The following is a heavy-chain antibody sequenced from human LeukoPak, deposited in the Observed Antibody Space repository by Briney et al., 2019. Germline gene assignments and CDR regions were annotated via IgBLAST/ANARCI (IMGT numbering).Heavy chain of an antibody. J-gene: IGHJ4*02. D-gene: IGHD6-6*01. Sequence: GGSLRLSCAASGFTFSSYGMLWVRQAPGKGLEWMAVTSYDGSNKYYADSVKGRFTISRDNSKNTLYLQMNSLRAEDTAVYYCARDVLEYSSSSLFDYWGQGTLVTVSS. V-gene: IGHV3-30*03. CDR3: ARDVLEYSSSSLFDY. CDR1: GFTFSSYG. CDR2: TSYDGSNK.